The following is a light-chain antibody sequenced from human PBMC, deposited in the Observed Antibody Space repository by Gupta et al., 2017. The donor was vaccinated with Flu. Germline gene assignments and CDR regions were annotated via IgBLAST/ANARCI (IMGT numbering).Light chain of an antibody. Sequence: LVLTHPPSASASLGASVKLTCTLSSGHSSYAIAWHPQQPEKGPRYLMKLNSDGSHSKGDGIPDRFSGSSSGAERYLTISSLQSEDEADYYCQTWGTGIVVFGGGTKLTVL. CDR1: SGHSSYA. CDR2: LNSDGSH. V-gene: IGLV4-69*01. CDR3: QTWGTGIVV. J-gene: IGLJ2*01.